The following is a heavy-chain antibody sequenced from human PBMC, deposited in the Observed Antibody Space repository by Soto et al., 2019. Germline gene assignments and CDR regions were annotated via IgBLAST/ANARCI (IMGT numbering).Heavy chain of an antibody. V-gene: IGHV3-11*01. CDR2: ISSSGSTI. CDR3: ARDDIVVVPEEDFMADYYYYYMDV. CDR1: GFTFSDYY. Sequence: QVQLVESGGGLVKPGGSLRLSCAASGFTFSDYYMSWIRQAPGKGLEWVSYISSSGSTIYYADSLKGRFTISRDNAKNSLYLQMNSLRAEDTAVYYCARDDIVVVPEEDFMADYYYYYMDVWGKGTTVTVSS. D-gene: IGHD2-2*01. J-gene: IGHJ6*03.